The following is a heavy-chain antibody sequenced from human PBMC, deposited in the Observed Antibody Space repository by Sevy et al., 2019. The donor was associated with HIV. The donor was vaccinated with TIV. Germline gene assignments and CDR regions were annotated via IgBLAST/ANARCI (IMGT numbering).Heavy chain of an antibody. D-gene: IGHD6-19*01. CDR3: AGVPGKVSGWFVAPDYYGMDV. V-gene: IGHV4-59*01. Sequence: SETLSLTCTVSGGSINNYYWTWIRQPPGKGLEWIGYIYYGRSTNYNPSLKSRVTISVDKSKDQFSLELSSVTAADTAVYYCAGVPGKVSGWFVAPDYYGMDVWGQGTTVTVSS. CDR1: GGSINNYY. J-gene: IGHJ6*02. CDR2: IYYGRST.